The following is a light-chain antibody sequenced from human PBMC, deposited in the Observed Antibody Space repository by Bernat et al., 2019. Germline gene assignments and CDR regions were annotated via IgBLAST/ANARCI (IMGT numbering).Light chain of an antibody. CDR1: SSDVGGYNY. CDR2: DVS. Sequence: QSALTQPRSASGSPGQSVTISCTGTSSDVGGYNYVSWYQHHPGKVPKLMIYDVSKRPSGVPDRFSGSKSGNTASLTISGLQAEDEADYSCCSYAGSYTWVFGGGTKLTVL. V-gene: IGLV2-11*01. J-gene: IGLJ3*02. CDR3: CSYAGSYTWV.